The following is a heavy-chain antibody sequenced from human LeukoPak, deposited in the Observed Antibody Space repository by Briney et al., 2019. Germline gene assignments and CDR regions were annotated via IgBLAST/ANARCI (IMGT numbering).Heavy chain of an antibody. CDR3: ARAGYNSNWFDY. CDR2: ISRGTTV. J-gene: IGHJ4*02. D-gene: IGHD6-13*01. Sequence: PGGSLRLPCAASRFTFSNYEMNWVRQAPGKGLEWVSYISRGTTVYYADSVKGRFSISRDNAKSSLYLQMNSLRAEDTAVYYCARAGYNSNWFDYWGQGTLVTVSS. CDR1: RFTFSNYE. V-gene: IGHV3-48*03.